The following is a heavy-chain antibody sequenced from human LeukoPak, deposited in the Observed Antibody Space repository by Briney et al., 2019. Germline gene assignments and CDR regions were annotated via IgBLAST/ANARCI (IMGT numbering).Heavy chain of an antibody. CDR3: ARDGGATKRTPYYYGLDV. D-gene: IGHD1-26*01. CDR2: INPSGGST. CDR1: GYTFTNHY. V-gene: IGHV1-46*01. J-gene: IGHJ6*02. Sequence: ASMKVSCKASGYTFTNHYIHWVRQAPGQGLEWMGIINPSGGSTGFAQKFQGRVTMTRDTSTSTVYMELSSLRSEDTAVYYCARDGGATKRTPYYYGLDVWGQGTTVTVSS.